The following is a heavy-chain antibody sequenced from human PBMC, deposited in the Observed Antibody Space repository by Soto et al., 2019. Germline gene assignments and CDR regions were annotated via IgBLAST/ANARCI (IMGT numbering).Heavy chain of an antibody. V-gene: IGHV4-31*03. D-gene: IGHD6-6*01. CDR2: IYYSGST. CDR3: ATTSIAARTFDY. CDR1: GGSISSGGYY. J-gene: IGHJ4*02. Sequence: SETLSLTCTVSGGSISSGGYYWSWIRQHPGKGLEWIGYIYYSGSTYYNPSLKSRVTISVDTSKNQFSLKLSSVTAADTAVYYCATTSIAARTFDYWGQGTPVTVSS.